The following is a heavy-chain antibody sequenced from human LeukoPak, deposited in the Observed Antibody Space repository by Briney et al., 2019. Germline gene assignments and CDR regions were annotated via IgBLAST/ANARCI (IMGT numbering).Heavy chain of an antibody. D-gene: IGHD2-2*01. CDR3: AKRGDCSGTCTYDY. V-gene: IGHV3-23*01. J-gene: IGHJ4*02. CDR2: ISGSGGST. Sequence: GGSLRLSCAASGFTFSSYAMSWVRQAQGKGLEWVSAISGSGGSTYYADSVKGRFTISRDNSKNTLYLQMNSLRAEDTAVYYCAKRGDCSGTCTYDYWGQGTLVTVSS. CDR1: GFTFSSYA.